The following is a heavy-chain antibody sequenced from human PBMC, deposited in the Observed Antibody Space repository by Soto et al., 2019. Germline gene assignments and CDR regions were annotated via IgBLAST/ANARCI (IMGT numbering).Heavy chain of an antibody. V-gene: IGHV3-23*01. J-gene: IGHJ4*02. CDR3: VKLRLELLYLDS. CDR1: GFTFNRYG. D-gene: IGHD1-7*01. Sequence: GGSLRLSCAASGFTFNRYGMSWVRQAPGKGLEWVSAISASGDNTYYADSVKGRFTISRDSSNNTLYLQMNSLRADDTALYYCVKLRLELLYLDSWGRGALVTVSS. CDR2: ISASGDNT.